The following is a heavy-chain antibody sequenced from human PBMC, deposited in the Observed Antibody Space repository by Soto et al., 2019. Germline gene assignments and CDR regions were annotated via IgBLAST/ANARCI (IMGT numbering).Heavy chain of an antibody. D-gene: IGHD3-22*01. CDR2: MDPNRGHS. CDR1: GYNISSYD. V-gene: IGHV1-8*01. J-gene: IGHJ4*02. Sequence: ASVKVSCKASGYNISSYDIIWVRQAAGQGLEWMGWMDPNRGHSDSVQNFRGRVTMTTNISASTAYMELSGLRSDDTGVYYCARSGSGYPPTPLDYWGQGTLVTVSS. CDR3: ARSGSGYPPTPLDY.